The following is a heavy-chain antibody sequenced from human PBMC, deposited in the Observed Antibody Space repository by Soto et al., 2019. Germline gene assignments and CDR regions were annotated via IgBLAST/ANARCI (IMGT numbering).Heavy chain of an antibody. V-gene: IGHV1-18*01. Sequence: QVQLVQSGAEVKKPGASVKVSCKASGYTFTSYGITWVRQAPGQGREWMGWISAYNGNTHYAQKLQGRVTMTTDTSTSTAYMELRRLSSDDTAVYYCARVQSGYDFAYWGQGTLVTVSS. CDR3: ARVQSGYDFAY. J-gene: IGHJ4*02. D-gene: IGHD5-12*01. CDR1: GYTFTSYG. CDR2: ISAYNGNT.